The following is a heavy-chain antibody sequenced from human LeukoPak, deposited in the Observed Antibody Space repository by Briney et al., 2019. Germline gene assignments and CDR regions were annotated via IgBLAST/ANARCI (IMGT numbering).Heavy chain of an antibody. J-gene: IGHJ4*02. Sequence: GGSLRLSCAGSGFTFNNAWMSWVRQAPGKGLEWVGRIKSNTDGGTTDFAAPVKGRFSIARDDSKNTLFLQMNSLKTDDTAVYYCTVDWVGYSSVPIDYWGQGTLVTVSS. CDR2: IKSNTDGGTT. CDR1: GFTFNNAW. D-gene: IGHD5-18*01. CDR3: TVDWVGYSSVPIDY. V-gene: IGHV3-15*01.